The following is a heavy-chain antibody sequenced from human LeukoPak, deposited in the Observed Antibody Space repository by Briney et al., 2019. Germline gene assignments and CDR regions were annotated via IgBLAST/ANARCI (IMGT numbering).Heavy chain of an antibody. V-gene: IGHV3-23*01. D-gene: IGHD3-3*01. Sequence: PGGFLRLSCAASGFTFSSYAMSWVRQAPGKGLEWVSAISGSGGSTYYADSVKGRFTISRDNSKNTLYLQMNSLRAEDTAVYYCAKKILDFWSGMDVWGKGTTVTVSS. CDR3: AKKILDFWSGMDV. CDR2: ISGSGGST. J-gene: IGHJ6*04. CDR1: GFTFSSYA.